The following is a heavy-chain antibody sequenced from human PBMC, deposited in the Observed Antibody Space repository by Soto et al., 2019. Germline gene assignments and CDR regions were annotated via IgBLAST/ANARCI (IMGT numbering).Heavy chain of an antibody. D-gene: IGHD3-3*01. V-gene: IGHV3-64D*06. CDR3: VKDLFGLDV. J-gene: IGHJ6*02. CDR1: GFAFPKYA. CDR2: ISSNGGST. Sequence: GGSLRLSCSASGFAFPKYAMQWVRQAPGKGLQFVSTISSNGGSTDYTDSVKGRFTISRDNSKKTLYLQMASLKTEDTAVYYCVKDLFGLDVWGQGTPVTVSS.